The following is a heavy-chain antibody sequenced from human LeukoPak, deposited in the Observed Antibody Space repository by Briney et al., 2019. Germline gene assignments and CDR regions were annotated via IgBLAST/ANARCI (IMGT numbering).Heavy chain of an antibody. CDR2: ISDGGWT. V-gene: IGHV3-23*01. J-gene: IGHJ4*02. CDR1: GFTFGNYA. CDR3: AKECDYGNTSHMPCY. Sequence: PGGSLRLSCAASGFTFGNYAMSWVRRAPGKGLEWVSSISDGGWTAYTDSVKGRFFISRETATNTLYLQMNSLRVEDTAVYYCAKECDYGNTSHMPCYWGQGTLVTVSS. D-gene: IGHD4-17*01.